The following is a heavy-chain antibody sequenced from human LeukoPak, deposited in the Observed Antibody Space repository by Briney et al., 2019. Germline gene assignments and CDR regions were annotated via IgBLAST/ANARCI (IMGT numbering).Heavy chain of an antibody. D-gene: IGHD3-3*01. CDR2: INPNSGGT. Sequence: ASAKVSCKASGYTFTGYYMHWVRQAPGQGLEWMGWINPNSGGTNYAQKFQGRVTMTRDTSISTAYMELSRLRSDDTAVYYCARADDFWSGLANTLGYWGQGTLVTVSS. CDR1: GYTFTGYY. V-gene: IGHV1-2*02. CDR3: ARADDFWSGLANTLGY. J-gene: IGHJ4*02.